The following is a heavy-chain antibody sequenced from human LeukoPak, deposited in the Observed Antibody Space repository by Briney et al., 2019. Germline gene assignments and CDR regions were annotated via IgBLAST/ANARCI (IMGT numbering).Heavy chain of an antibody. J-gene: IGHJ6*02. D-gene: IGHD6-19*01. V-gene: IGHV3-30*03. Sequence: HPGGSLRLSCAASGFTFSSYGMHWVRQAPGKGLEWVAVISYDGSSKYYADSVMGRFTISRDNAKNSLYLQMNSLRAEDTAVYYCARPTTQQWLVVGVVWGQGTTVTVSS. CDR1: GFTFSSYG. CDR3: ARPTTQQWLVVGVV. CDR2: ISYDGSSK.